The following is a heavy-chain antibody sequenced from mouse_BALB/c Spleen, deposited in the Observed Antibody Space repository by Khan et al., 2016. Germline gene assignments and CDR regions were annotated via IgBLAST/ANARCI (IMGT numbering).Heavy chain of an antibody. CDR1: GYTFSNYW. D-gene: IGHD1-1*02. CDR3: ARSWYSNDY. J-gene: IGHJ4*01. Sequence: QVQLQQSGAELMKPGASVKISCKATGYTFSNYWIEWVKQRPGHGLEWIGDILPGSGLRNSNEKFKGKSTFTADASSNTAYKQLISLRSEDSVVYVCARSWYSNDYWGQGTSVIVSS. CDR2: ILPGSGLR. V-gene: IGHV1-9*01.